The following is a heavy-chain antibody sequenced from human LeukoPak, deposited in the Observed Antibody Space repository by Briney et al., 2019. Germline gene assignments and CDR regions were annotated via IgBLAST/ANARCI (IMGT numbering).Heavy chain of an antibody. CDR1: GFTFSSSA. Sequence: GGSLRLSCAASGFTFSSSAMSWVRQAPGKGLEWVSAISNNGGYTYYAGSVQGRFTISRDNSKNTLYLQMNSLRAEDTAVYYCARDAPPATIFGVVSRGWGMDVWGQGTTVTVSS. D-gene: IGHD3-3*01. V-gene: IGHV3-23*01. CDR2: ISNNGGYT. CDR3: ARDAPPATIFGVVSRGWGMDV. J-gene: IGHJ6*02.